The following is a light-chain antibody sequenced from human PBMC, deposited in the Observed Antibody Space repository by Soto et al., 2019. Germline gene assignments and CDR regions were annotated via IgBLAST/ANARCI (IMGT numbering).Light chain of an antibody. V-gene: IGKV1-9*01. J-gene: IGKJ4*01. CDR1: QGISSY. CDR2: AAS. Sequence: DIQLTQSPSFLSASVGDRVTITCRASQGISSYLAWYQQKPGKAPKLLIYAASTLQSGVPSRFSGSGSGTEFTLTISSLQPEDFATYYCQPANSFPLTFGGGTKVDIK. CDR3: QPANSFPLT.